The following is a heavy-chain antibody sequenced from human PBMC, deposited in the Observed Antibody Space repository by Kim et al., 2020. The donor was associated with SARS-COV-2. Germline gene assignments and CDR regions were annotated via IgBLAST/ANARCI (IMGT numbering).Heavy chain of an antibody. CDR3: ARVEGGYGDSYFDY. CDR2: ISYDGSNK. Sequence: GGSLRLSCAASGFTFSSYAMHWVRQAPGKGLEWVAVISYDGSNKYYADSVKGRFTISRDNSKNTLYLQMNSLRAEDTAVYYCARVEGGYGDSYFDYWGQGTLVTVSS. V-gene: IGHV3-30*04. D-gene: IGHD4-17*01. CDR1: GFTFSSYA. J-gene: IGHJ4*02.